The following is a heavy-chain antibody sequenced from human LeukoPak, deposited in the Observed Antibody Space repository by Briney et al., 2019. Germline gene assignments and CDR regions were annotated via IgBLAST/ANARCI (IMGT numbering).Heavy chain of an antibody. D-gene: IGHD3-9*01. Sequence: SETLSLTCAVYGGSFSGYYWSWIRQPPGKGLEWIGEINHSGSTNYNPSLKSRVTISVDTSKNQFSLKLSSVTAADTAVYYCARAKGYYDILTGYYNRSPKQVYYFDYWGQGTLVTVSS. CDR1: GGSFSGYY. V-gene: IGHV4-34*01. CDR3: ARAKGYYDILTGYYNRSPKQVYYFDY. J-gene: IGHJ4*02. CDR2: INHSGST.